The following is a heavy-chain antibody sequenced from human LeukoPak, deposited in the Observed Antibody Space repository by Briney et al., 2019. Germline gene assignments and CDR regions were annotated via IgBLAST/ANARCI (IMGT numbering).Heavy chain of an antibody. CDR3: ARVSGSNDALDI. V-gene: IGHV1-69*01. Sequence: SVKVSCKASGGTFSSYAISWVRQAPGQGLEWMGGIIPIFGTANYAQKFQGRVTITADESTSTAYMELSSLRSEDTAVYYCARVSGSNDALDIWGQGTMVTVSS. CDR1: GGTFSSYA. CDR2: IIPIFGTA. J-gene: IGHJ3*02. D-gene: IGHD1-26*01.